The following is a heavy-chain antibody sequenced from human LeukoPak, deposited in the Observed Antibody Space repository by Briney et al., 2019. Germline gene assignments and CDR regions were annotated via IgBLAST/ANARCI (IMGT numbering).Heavy chain of an antibody. D-gene: IGHD4-17*01. J-gene: IGHJ4*02. CDR2: IRYDGSNK. CDR1: GFTFSSYG. Sequence: GGSLRLSCAASGFTFSSYGMHWVRQAPGKGLEWVAFIRYDGSNKYYADSVKGRFTISRDNAKNSLYLQMNSLRAEDTAVYYCARAADYGDYGLDYWGQGTLVTVSS. CDR3: ARAADYGDYGLDY. V-gene: IGHV3-30*02.